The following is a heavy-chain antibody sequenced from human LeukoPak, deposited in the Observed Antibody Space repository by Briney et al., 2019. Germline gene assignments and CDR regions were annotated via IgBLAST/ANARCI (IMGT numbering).Heavy chain of an antibody. CDR3: AKSQYQLLSPFDY. D-gene: IGHD2-2*01. J-gene: IGHJ4*02. Sequence: GGPRRLSCAGSGFTFSSYGMHWVGQAPAKGLEWVAFIRYDGSNKYYADSVKGRFTISRDNSKNTLYLQMNSLRAEDTAVYYCAKSQYQLLSPFDYWGQGTLVTVSS. CDR2: IRYDGSNK. CDR1: GFTFSSYG. V-gene: IGHV3-30*02.